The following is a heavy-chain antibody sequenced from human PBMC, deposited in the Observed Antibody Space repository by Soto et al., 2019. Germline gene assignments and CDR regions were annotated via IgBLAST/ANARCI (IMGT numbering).Heavy chain of an antibody. CDR2: ISGSGGST. V-gene: IGHV3-23*01. CDR1: GFTFSSYA. J-gene: IGHJ4*02. D-gene: IGHD3-22*01. Sequence: GGSLRLSCAASGFTFSSYAMSWVRQAPGKGLEWVSAISGSGGSTYYADSVKGRFTISRDNSKNTLYLQMNSLRAEDTAVYYCAHSPIVVVIYLFDYWGQGTLVTVSS. CDR3: AHSPIVVVIYLFDY.